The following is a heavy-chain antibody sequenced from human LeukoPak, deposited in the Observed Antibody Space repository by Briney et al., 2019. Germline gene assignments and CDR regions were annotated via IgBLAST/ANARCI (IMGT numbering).Heavy chain of an antibody. D-gene: IGHD3-3*01. CDR2: IIPILGIA. Sequence: ASVKVSCKASGGTFSSYTISWVRQAPGQGLEWMGRIIPILGIANYAQKFQGRVTITADKSTSTAYMELSSLRSEDTAVYSCAGTYYDFWSGYNPDYYYYYMDGWGKGTTVTVSS. J-gene: IGHJ6*03. CDR3: AGTYYDFWSGYNPDYYYYYMDG. V-gene: IGHV1-69*02. CDR1: GGTFSSYT.